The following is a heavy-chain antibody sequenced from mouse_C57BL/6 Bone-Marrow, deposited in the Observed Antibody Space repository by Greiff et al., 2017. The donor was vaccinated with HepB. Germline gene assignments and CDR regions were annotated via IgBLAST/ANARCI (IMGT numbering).Heavy chain of an antibody. CDR3: ARRGGYCSTFDY. CDR1: GYTFTSYW. J-gene: IGHJ2*01. D-gene: IGHD2-3*01. CDR2: INPSNGGT. V-gene: IGHV1-53*01. Sequence: QVQLQQPGTELVKPGASVKLSCKASGYTFTSYWMRWVKQRPGQGLEWIGNINPSNGGTNYNEKFKSKAILTVDKSSSTAYRKLSSLTSEDSAVYYCARRGGYCSTFDYWGQGTTLTVSA.